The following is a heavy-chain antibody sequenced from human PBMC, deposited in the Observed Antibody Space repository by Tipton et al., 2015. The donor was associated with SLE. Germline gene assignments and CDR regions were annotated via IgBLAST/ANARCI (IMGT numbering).Heavy chain of an antibody. V-gene: IGHV4-34*01. CDR3: ARVRRDSSSWGLDY. J-gene: IGHJ4*02. D-gene: IGHD6-13*01. Sequence: TLSLTCAVYGRSFIGSYWTWIRQPPGKGLEWIGDIDHSGVTHYNPSLKSRVTISRDTSGNHFSLNLSSVTAADTAVYYCARVRRDSSSWGLDYWGQGTLITVSS. CDR2: IDHSGVT. CDR1: GRSFIGSY.